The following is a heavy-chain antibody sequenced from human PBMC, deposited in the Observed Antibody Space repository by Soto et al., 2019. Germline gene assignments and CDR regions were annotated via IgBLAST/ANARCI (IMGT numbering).Heavy chain of an antibody. CDR2: IYYSGST. V-gene: IGHV4-39*01. CDR3: AVGYCSGGSCYWDYYYGMDV. CDR1: GGSISSSSYY. D-gene: IGHD2-15*01. Sequence: SETLSLTCTVSGGSISSSSYYWGWIRRPPGKGLEWIGSIYYSGSTYYNPSLKSRVTISVDTSKNQFSLKLSSVTAADTAVYYCAVGYCSGGSCYWDYYYGMDVWGQGTTVTVSS. J-gene: IGHJ6*02.